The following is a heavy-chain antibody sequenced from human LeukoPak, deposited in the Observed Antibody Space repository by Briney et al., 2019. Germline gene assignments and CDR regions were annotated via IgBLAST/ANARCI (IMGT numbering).Heavy chain of an antibody. CDR1: EYTFTGYY. J-gene: IGHJ5*02. CDR2: INPNSGGT. Sequence: ASVKVSCKASEYTFTGYYMHWVRQAPGQGLEWMGWINPNSGGTNYAQKFQGWVTMTRDTSISTAYMELSRLRSDDTAVYYCARDPCSGGSCYANWFDPWGQGTLVTVSS. D-gene: IGHD2-15*01. CDR3: ARDPCSGGSCYANWFDP. V-gene: IGHV1-2*04.